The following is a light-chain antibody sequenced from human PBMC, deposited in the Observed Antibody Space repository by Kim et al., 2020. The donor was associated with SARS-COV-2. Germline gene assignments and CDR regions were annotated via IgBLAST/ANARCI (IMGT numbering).Light chain of an antibody. V-gene: IGLV2-14*04. Sequence: TTSCTGTSSDVVRYNYVSCYQQPPGKAPKLMIYDVSGRPSGVSDRFSGSKSGNTASLTISGLQAEDEGDYYCSSYASSSSYVFGTGTKVTVL. CDR2: DVS. CDR3: SSYASSSSYV. CDR1: SSDVVRYNY. J-gene: IGLJ1*01.